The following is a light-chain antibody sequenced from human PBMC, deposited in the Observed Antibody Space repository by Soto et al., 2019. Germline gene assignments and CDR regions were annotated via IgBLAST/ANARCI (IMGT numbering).Light chain of an antibody. CDR1: QSVSSY. CDR3: QQRGNWPLT. J-gene: IGKJ4*01. V-gene: IGKV3-11*01. CDR2: DAS. Sequence: EIVLTQSPATLSLSPGEKATLSCRASQSVSSYLAWYQQQPGQGPRLLIYDASNRATGIPARFSGSGSGTDFTLTIRSLEPEDFAVYYCQQRGNWPLTFGGGTKVEIK.